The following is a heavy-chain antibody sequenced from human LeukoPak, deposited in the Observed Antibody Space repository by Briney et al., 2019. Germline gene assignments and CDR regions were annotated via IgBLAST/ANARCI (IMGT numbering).Heavy chain of an antibody. CDR1: GFTSSTNA. Sequence: QAGGSLRLSCAASGFTSSTNAMSWVRQAPGKGLEWVSAISVSGGSTYYADSVKVRFTISRDNSKNTLYLQMNSLRAEDTAVYYCAKALPLRYLDWLFAGYFDYWGQGTLVTVSS. V-gene: IGHV3-23*01. CDR3: AKALPLRYLDWLFAGYFDY. J-gene: IGHJ4*02. D-gene: IGHD3-9*01. CDR2: ISVSGGST.